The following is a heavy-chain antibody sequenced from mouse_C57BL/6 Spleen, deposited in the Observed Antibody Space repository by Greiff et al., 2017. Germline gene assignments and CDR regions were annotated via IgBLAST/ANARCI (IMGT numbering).Heavy chain of an antibody. CDR3: ARAYYYGSSLYYAMDY. D-gene: IGHD1-1*01. Sequence: EVKLVESEGGLVQPGSSMKLSCTASGFTFSDYYMAWVRQVPEKGLEWVANINHDGSSTYYLDSLKSRFTISRDNAKNILYLQMSSLKSEDTATYYCARAYYYGSSLYYAMDYWGQGTSVTVSS. J-gene: IGHJ4*01. CDR2: INHDGSST. V-gene: IGHV5-16*01. CDR1: GFTFSDYY.